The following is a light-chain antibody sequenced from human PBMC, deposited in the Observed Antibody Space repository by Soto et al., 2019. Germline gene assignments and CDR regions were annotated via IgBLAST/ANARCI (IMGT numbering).Light chain of an antibody. CDR3: QQYGSSPHT. V-gene: IGKV3-20*01. J-gene: IGKJ2*01. CDR1: QSVSSSY. CDR2: GAS. Sequence: EIVLTQSPGTLSLSPGERATLSCRASQSVSSSYLAWYQHKPGQAPRLLIYGASSRATGIPDRFSGSGSGTDITLTISRLEPEDLAVYYCQQYGSSPHTFGHGTNLEIK.